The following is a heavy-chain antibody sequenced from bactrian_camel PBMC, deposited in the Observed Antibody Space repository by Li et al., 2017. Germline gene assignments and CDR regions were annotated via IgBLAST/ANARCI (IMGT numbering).Heavy chain of an antibody. D-gene: IGHD5*01. V-gene: IGHV3S9*01. CDR1: GYSFSTYC. CDR2: LESDGTT. Sequence: VQLVESGGGLVQPGGSLKLSCVGSGYSFSTYCMAWFRQVPGREREGVAALESDGTTQYADSVKGRFSISQDNAKNTWYLQMNSLKPEDSAMYYCAASPKSSMGWVLGSARYHLWGQGTQVTVS. J-gene: IGHJ4*01. CDR3: AASPKSSMGWVLGSARYHL.